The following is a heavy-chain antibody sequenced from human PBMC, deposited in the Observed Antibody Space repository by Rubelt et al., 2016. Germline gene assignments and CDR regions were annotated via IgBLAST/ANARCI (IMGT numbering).Heavy chain of an antibody. CDR3: AKGGGGYNPGYYYYYGMDV. CDR2: ISGSGGST. V-gene: IGHV3-23*01. D-gene: IGHD5-24*01. Sequence: WVSAISGSGGSTYYADSVKGRFTISRDNSKNTLYLQMNSLRAEDTAVYYCAKGGGGYNPGYYYYYGMDVWGQGTTVTVSS. J-gene: IGHJ6*02.